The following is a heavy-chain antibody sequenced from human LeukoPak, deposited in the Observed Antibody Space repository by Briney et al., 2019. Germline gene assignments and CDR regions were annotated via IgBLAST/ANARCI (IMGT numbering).Heavy chain of an antibody. V-gene: IGHV1-2*02. CDR2: MNPNITST. Sequence: ASVTVSFTASVYTFTDYDMHWVRQARGQGREGMGWMNPNITSTNYAQKFQGTVTMTRDTSISTAYMALSRLTSDATAVYPCPRDEVGVSLVVPAAGGYWGQGTLVTVSS. J-gene: IGHJ4*02. D-gene: IGHD2-2*01. CDR1: VYTFTDYD. CDR3: PRDEVGVSLVVPAAGGY.